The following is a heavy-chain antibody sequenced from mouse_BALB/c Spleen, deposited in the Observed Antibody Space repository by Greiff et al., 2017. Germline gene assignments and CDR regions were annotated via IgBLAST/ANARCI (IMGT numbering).Heavy chain of an antibody. Sequence: EVKVVESGGGLVQPGGSRKLSCAASGFTFSSFGMHWVRQAPEKGLEWVAYISSGSSTIYYADTVKGRFTISRDNPKNTLFLQMTSLRSEDTAMYYCARSNYYYGSREDYYAMDYWGQGTSVTVSS. J-gene: IGHJ4*01. V-gene: IGHV5-17*02. D-gene: IGHD1-1*01. CDR1: GFTFSSFG. CDR3: ARSNYYYGSREDYYAMDY. CDR2: ISSGSSTI.